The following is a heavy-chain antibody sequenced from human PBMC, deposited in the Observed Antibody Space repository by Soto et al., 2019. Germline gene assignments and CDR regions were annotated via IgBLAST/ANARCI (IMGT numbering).Heavy chain of an antibody. CDR1: GFSLSTSGVG. D-gene: IGHD3-22*01. CDR2: IYWDDDK. V-gene: IGHV2-5*02. J-gene: IGHJ1*01. CDR3: ARQKYYYDSSGYYSGAEYFQH. Sequence: QITLKESGPTLVKPTQTLTLTCTFSGFSLSTSGVGVGWIRQPPGKALEWLALIYWDDDKRYSPSLKRRLTITKDTSKNQVVLTMTNMDPVDTATYYCARQKYYYDSSGYYSGAEYFQHWGQGTLVTVSS.